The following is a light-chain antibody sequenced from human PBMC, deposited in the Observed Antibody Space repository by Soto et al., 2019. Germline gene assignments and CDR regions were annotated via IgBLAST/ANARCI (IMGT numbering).Light chain of an antibody. CDR1: DIGSKS. J-gene: IGLJ2*01. CDR3: QVWEGASDRPV. V-gene: IGLV3-21*01. CDR2: YDS. Sequence: SYVLTQPPSVSVAPGETARITCRGNDIGSKSVHWYQQRPGQAPVVVISYDSARPSGIPERFSGSNSGSSATLTISGVEAGDEADYFCQVWEGASDRPVFGGGTKVTVL.